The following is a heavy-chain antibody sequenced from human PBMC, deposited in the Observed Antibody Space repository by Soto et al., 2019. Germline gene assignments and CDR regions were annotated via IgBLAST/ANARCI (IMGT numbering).Heavy chain of an antibody. D-gene: IGHD6-19*01. V-gene: IGHV5-51*01. J-gene: IGHJ6*02. CDR3: ARYHYSRAVAGTATYYYGMDV. Sequence: PWGSLKISCKGSGYSFTSYWISWVRQIPGKGLQWMAIIYPGDSDTRYSPSFRGQVTISTDKSISTAYLQWSRLKASETAMYYCARYHYSRAVAGTATYYYGMDVWGQGTPVTVSS. CDR2: IYPGDSDT. CDR1: GYSFTSYW.